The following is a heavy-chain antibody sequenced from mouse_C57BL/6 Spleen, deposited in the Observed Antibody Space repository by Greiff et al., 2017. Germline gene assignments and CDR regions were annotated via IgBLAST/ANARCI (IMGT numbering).Heavy chain of an antibody. CDR2: IDPNSGGT. J-gene: IGHJ4*01. V-gene: IGHV1-72*01. CDR1: GYTFTSYW. CDR3: ARGPFMTTVVATDARDD. Sequence: QVQLQQPGAELVKPGASVKLSCKASGYTFTSYWMHWVKQRPGRGLEWIGRIDPNSGGTKYNEKFKSKATLTVDKPSSTAYMQLSSLTSEDSAVYYCARGPFMTTVVATDARDDWGQGTSVTVSS. D-gene: IGHD1-1*01.